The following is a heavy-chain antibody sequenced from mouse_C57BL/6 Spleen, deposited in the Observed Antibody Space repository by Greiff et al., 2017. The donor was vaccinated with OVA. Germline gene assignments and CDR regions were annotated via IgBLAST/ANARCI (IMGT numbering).Heavy chain of an antibody. CDR2: IYPGSGNT. J-gene: IGHJ2*01. CDR3: ARGRLRDDFDY. CDR1: GYTFTDYY. V-gene: IGHV1-76*01. Sequence: QVQLQQSGAELVRPGASVKLSCKASGYTFTDYYINWVKQRPGQGLEWIARIYPGSGNTYYNEKFKGKATLTAEKSSSTAYRQLSSLTSEDSAVYFCARGRLRDDFDYWGQGTTLTVSS. D-gene: IGHD2-4*01.